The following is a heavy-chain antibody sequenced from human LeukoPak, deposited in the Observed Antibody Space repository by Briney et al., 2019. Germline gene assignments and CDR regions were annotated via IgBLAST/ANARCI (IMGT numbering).Heavy chain of an antibody. CDR1: GGSISSVDYY. D-gene: IGHD2-15*01. CDR2: INHSGST. J-gene: IGHJ5*02. V-gene: IGHV4-30-4*08. CDR3: ARGWWFDP. Sequence: SQTLSLTCTVSGGSISSVDYYWSWIRQPPGKGLEWIGEINHSGSTNYNPSLKSRVTISVDTSKNQFSLKLSSVTAADTAVYYCARGWWFDPWGQGTLVTVSS.